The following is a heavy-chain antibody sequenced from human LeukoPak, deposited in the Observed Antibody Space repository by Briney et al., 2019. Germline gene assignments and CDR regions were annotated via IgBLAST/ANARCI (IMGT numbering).Heavy chain of an antibody. Sequence: PGGSLRLSCAASGFTFSSYSMNWVRQAPGKGLEWVSSISSSSSYIYYADSVKGRFTISRDNAKNSLYLQMNSLRVGDTATYYCAKVAHYYYGSESYYFFEHWGQGTPVTASS. CDR3: AKVAHYYYGSESYYFFEH. V-gene: IGHV3-21*01. J-gene: IGHJ4*02. CDR2: ISSSSSYI. D-gene: IGHD3-10*01. CDR1: GFTFSSYS.